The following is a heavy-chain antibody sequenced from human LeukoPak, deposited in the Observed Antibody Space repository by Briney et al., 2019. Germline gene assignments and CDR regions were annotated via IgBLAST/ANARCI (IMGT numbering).Heavy chain of an antibody. CDR3: ASDLLYDSSGYDPPHAFDI. V-gene: IGHV3-7*01. CDR2: IKQDGSEK. CDR1: GFTFSSYW. D-gene: IGHD3-22*01. Sequence: PGGSLRLSCAASGFTFSSYWMSWVRQAPGKGLEWVANIKQDGSEKYYVDSVKGRFTISRDNAKNSLYLQMNSLRAEDTALYHCASDLLYDSSGYDPPHAFDIWGQGTMVTVSS. J-gene: IGHJ3*02.